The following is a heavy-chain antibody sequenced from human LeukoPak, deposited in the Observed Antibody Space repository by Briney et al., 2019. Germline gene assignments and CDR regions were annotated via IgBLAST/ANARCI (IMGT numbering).Heavy chain of an antibody. D-gene: IGHD3-22*01. V-gene: IGHV1-69*13. J-gene: IGHJ4*02. CDR2: IIPIFGIA. CDR1: GGTFSSYA. CDR3: ARDRDYYDSSGYPDY. Sequence: SVKVSCKASGGTFSSYAISWVRQAPGQGLEWMGGIIPIFGIANYAQKFQGRVTITADESTSTAYMELSSLRSEDTAVYYCARDRDYYDSSGYPDYWGQGTLVTVSS.